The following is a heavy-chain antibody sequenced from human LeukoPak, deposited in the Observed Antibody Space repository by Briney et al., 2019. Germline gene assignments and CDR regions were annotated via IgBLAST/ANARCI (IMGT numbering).Heavy chain of an antibody. CDR3: ARDSESSGYYLEYFQH. CDR2: ISYEGNNK. Sequence: GGSLRLSCAASGFTFSSYAMHWVRQAPGKGLEWVAVISYEGNNKYYADSVKGRFTISRDNSKNTLYLQMNSLRAEDTAVYYCARDSESSGYYLEYFQHWGQGTLVTVSS. CDR1: GFTFSSYA. J-gene: IGHJ1*01. D-gene: IGHD3-22*01. V-gene: IGHV3-30-3*01.